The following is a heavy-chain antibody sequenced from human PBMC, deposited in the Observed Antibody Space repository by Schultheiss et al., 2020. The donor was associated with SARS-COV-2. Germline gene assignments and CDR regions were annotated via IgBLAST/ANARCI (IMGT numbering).Heavy chain of an antibody. D-gene: IGHD3-10*01. CDR1: GGSISSGDYY. Sequence: SETLSLTCTVSGGSISSGDYYWSWIRQSPGKGLEWIGSMYYTDNTYYSPPLKSRVTISADTSKNQFSLNLRSVTAADTAVYYCAIQYFYAGSGSIGVGMDVWGQGTAVTVSS. V-gene: IGHV4-39*01. CDR3: AIQYFYAGSGSIGVGMDV. J-gene: IGHJ6*02. CDR2: MYYTDNT.